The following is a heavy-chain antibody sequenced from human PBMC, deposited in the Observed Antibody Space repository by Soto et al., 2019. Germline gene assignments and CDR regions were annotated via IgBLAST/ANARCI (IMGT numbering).Heavy chain of an antibody. Sequence: QVQLVESGGGLVKPGGSLRLSCAASGFTFSDYYMSWIRQAPGKGLEWVSYISTSSSYTNYADSVKGRFTISRDNAKNSLYLQMSSLRAEDTAVYYCARPHRGGSPFDYWGQGTLVTVSS. D-gene: IGHD2-15*01. CDR3: ARPHRGGSPFDY. J-gene: IGHJ4*02. CDR1: GFTFSDYY. V-gene: IGHV3-11*05. CDR2: ISTSSSYT.